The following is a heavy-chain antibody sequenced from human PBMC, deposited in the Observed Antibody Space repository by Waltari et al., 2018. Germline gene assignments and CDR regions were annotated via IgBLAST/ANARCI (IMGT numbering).Heavy chain of an antibody. CDR1: GFIFRTYW. CDR2: IKQDEIEK. J-gene: IGHJ5*01. D-gene: IGHD2-21*01. CDR3: ARALMPVVNAPFWFDS. V-gene: IGHV3-7*04. Sequence: EVQLVESGGGLVQPGGSLRLSCTASGFIFRTYWMSWVRQAPGKGLEWVANIKQDEIEKKYANSVKGRFTISRDNAKDSLSLHMNSLRVDDTAVYYCARALMPVVNAPFWFDSWGQGALVTVSS.